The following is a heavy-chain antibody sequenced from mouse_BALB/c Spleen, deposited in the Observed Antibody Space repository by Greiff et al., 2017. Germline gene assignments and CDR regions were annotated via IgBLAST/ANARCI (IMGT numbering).Heavy chain of an antibody. CDR1: GFSLTSYG. CDR3: ARDRVVWSYAMDY. D-gene: IGHD2-10*02. J-gene: IGHJ4*01. V-gene: IGHV2-9*02. Sequence: QVQLQQSGPGLVAPSQSLSITCTVSGFSLTSYGVHWVRQPPGKGLEWLGVIWAGGSTNYNSALMSRLSISKDNSKSQVFLKMNSLQTDDTAMYYCARDRVVWSYAMDYWGQGTSVTVSS. CDR2: IWAGGST.